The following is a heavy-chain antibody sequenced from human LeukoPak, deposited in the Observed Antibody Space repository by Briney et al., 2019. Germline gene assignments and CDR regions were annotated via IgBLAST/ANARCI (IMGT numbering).Heavy chain of an antibody. J-gene: IGHJ5*02. D-gene: IGHD6-13*01. CDR2: IYYSGST. CDR1: GGSISSYY. V-gene: IGHV4-59*01. CDR3: AGQYSSSWRGNWFDP. Sequence: SQTLSLTCTVSGGSISSYYWSWIRQPPGKGLEWIGYIYYSGSTNYNPSLKSRVTISVDTSKNQFSLKLSSVTAADTAVYYCAGQYSSSWRGNWFDPWGQGTLVTVSS.